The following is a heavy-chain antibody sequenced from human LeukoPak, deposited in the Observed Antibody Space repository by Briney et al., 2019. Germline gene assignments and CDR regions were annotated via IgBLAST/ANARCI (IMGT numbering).Heavy chain of an antibody. CDR2: IYHSGST. CDR3: ARDSRRTTIFGVVIKPRGYYGMDV. D-gene: IGHD3-3*01. Sequence: SETLSLTCTVSGGSISGSSYYWGWIRQPPGKGLEWIGYIYHSGSTYYNPSLKSRVTISVDTSKNQFSLKLSSVTAADTAVYYCARDSRRTTIFGVVIKPRGYYGMDVWGQGTTVTVSS. V-gene: IGHV4-31*03. CDR1: GGSISGSSYY. J-gene: IGHJ6*02.